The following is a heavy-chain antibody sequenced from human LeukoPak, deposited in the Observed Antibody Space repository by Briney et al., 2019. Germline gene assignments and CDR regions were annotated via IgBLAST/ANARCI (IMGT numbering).Heavy chain of an antibody. V-gene: IGHV1-2*02. Sequence: GESLKISCKGSGYSFTSYWIGWVRQAPGQGLEWMGWINPNSGGTNYAQKFQGRVTMTRDTSISTAYMELSRLRSDDTAVYYCARKGSFDYWGQGTLVTVSS. J-gene: IGHJ4*02. CDR3: ARKGSFDY. CDR2: INPNSGGT. CDR1: GYSFTSYW.